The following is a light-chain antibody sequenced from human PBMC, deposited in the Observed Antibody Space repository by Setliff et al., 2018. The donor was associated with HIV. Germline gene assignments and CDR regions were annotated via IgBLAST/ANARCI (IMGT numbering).Light chain of an antibody. J-gene: IGLJ1*01. CDR2: GSR. CDR3: QTYDTRLNIYV. Sequence: QSVLTQPPSVPGAPGQRVTIFCTGGPSTIGPGHDVHWYQQLPGTAPKLLVYGSRNRPSGVPDRFSGSKSGNSASLAITGLQAEDEGDYYCQTYDTRLNIYVFGTGTKVTVL. CDR1: PSTIGPGHD. V-gene: IGLV1-40*01.